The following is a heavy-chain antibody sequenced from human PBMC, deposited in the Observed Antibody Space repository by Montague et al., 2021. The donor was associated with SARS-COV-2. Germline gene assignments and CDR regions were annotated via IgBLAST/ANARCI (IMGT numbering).Heavy chain of an antibody. V-gene: IGHV4-39*01. D-gene: IGHD1-26*01. CDR2: IYYSGST. CDR1: GGSISSSSYY. J-gene: IGHJ4*02. CDR3: ARQMTSWWELLYYFDY. Sequence: SETLSLTCTVSGGSISSSSYYWGWIRQPPGKGLEWIGSIYYSGSTYYNPSLKSRVPISVDTSKNQFSLKLSSVTAADTAVYYCARQMTSWWELLYYFDYWGQGTLVTVSS.